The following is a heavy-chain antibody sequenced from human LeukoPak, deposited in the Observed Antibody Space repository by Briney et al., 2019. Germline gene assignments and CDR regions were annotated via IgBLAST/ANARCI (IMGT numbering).Heavy chain of an antibody. Sequence: SETLSLTCTVSGGSISGYSWSWIRQSPGGGLEWIGEINHSGSTNYNPSLKSRVTISVDTSKNQFSLKLSSVTAADTAVYFCARQIGYSYGYFDYWGQGTLVTVSS. CDR1: GGSISGYS. CDR2: INHSGST. D-gene: IGHD5-18*01. CDR3: ARQIGYSYGYFDY. V-gene: IGHV4-34*01. J-gene: IGHJ4*02.